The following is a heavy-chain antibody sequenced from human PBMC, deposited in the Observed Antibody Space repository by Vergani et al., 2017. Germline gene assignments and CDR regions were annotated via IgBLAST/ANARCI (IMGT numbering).Heavy chain of an antibody. Sequence: QVQLQESGPGLVKPSETLTLTCDVSDSSIMTNPYWGWIRQPPEKGLEWIGIIYHVGSTYYNPSLKSRVTISVDTSISTAYLQRSSLRASDSAMYYCARLYGRDSSGSKYFDYWGQGTLVTVSS. J-gene: IGHJ4*02. CDR2: IYHVGST. D-gene: IGHD3-22*01. CDR1: DSSIMTNPY. CDR3: ARLYGRDSSGSKYFDY. V-gene: IGHV4-38-2*01.